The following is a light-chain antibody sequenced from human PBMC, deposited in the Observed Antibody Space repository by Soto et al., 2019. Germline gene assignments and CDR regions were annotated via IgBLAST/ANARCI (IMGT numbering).Light chain of an antibody. J-gene: IGLJ1*01. CDR1: SSNIESNY. Sequence: QSVLTQPPSASGTPGQKVTISCSGSSSNIESNYVYWYQHLPGTAPKLLIYRNSQRPSGVPDRFSGSKSGTSASLAISGLRSKDEADYYCAAWDDSLSGYVFGTGTKVTVL. CDR3: AAWDDSLSGYV. V-gene: IGLV1-47*01. CDR2: RNS.